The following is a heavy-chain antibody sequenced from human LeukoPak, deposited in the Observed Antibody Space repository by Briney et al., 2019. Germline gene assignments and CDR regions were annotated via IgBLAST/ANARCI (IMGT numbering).Heavy chain of an antibody. D-gene: IGHD3-3*01. CDR2: INHSGST. J-gene: IGHJ4*02. Sequence: PSETLSLTCAVYGGSFSGYYWSWIRQPPGKGLEWIGEINHSGSTNYNPSLKSRVTISVDTSKNQFSLKLSSVTAADTAVYYCARTNYDFWSGFYYFDYWGQGTLVTVSS. V-gene: IGHV4-34*01. CDR1: GGSFSGYY. CDR3: ARTNYDFWSGFYYFDY.